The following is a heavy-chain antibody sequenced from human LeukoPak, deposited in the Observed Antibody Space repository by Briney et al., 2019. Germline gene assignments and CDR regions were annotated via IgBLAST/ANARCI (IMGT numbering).Heavy chain of an antibody. Sequence: SETLSLTCTVSGGSISSYYWSWIRQPPGKGLEWIGYIYYSGSTNYNPSLKSRVTISVDTPKNQFSLKLSSVTAADTAVDYCARGREYYDSSGPFVYWGQGTLVTVST. CDR1: GGSISSYY. CDR2: IYYSGST. J-gene: IGHJ4*02. V-gene: IGHV4-59*01. D-gene: IGHD3-22*01. CDR3: ARGREYYDSSGPFVY.